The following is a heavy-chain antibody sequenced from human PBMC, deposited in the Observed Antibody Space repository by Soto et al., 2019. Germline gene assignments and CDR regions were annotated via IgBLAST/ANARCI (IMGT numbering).Heavy chain of an antibody. V-gene: IGHV3-30-3*01. CDR3: ARDGTPLLWFGELSPQYFDY. J-gene: IGHJ4*02. Sequence: AGGSLRLSCAASGFTFSSYAMHWVRQAPGKGLEWVAVISYDGSNKYYADSVKGRFTISRDNSKNTLYLQMNSLRAEDTAVYYCARDGTPLLWFGELSPQYFDYWGQGTLVTVYS. CDR2: ISYDGSNK. D-gene: IGHD3-10*01. CDR1: GFTFSSYA.